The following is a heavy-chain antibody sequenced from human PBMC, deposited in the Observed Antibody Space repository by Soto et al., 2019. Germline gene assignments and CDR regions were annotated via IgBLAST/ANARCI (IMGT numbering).Heavy chain of an antibody. J-gene: IGHJ3*02. Sequence: EVQLVESGGGLVQPGRSLRLSCAASGFTFDDYAMHWVRQAPGKGLEWVSGISWNSGSIGYADSVKGRFTISRDNAKNSLYLQMNSLRAEDTALYYCAKDILWQVAGGAFDIWGQGTMVTVSS. D-gene: IGHD6-19*01. CDR1: GFTFDDYA. CDR3: AKDILWQVAGGAFDI. V-gene: IGHV3-9*01. CDR2: ISWNSGSI.